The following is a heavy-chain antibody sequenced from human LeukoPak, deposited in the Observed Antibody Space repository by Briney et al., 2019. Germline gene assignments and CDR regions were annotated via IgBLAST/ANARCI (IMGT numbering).Heavy chain of an antibody. Sequence: PGGSLRLSCAASGFTFSSYSMNWVRQAPGKGLEWVSSISSSSSYIYYADSVKGRFTISRDNAKNSLYLQMNSLRAEDTAVYYCAREVSYCSSTSCYGIYYFDYWGQGTLVTVSS. CDR3: AREVSYCSSTSCYGIYYFDY. CDR2: ISSSSSYI. J-gene: IGHJ4*02. V-gene: IGHV3-21*01. CDR1: GFTFSSYS. D-gene: IGHD2-2*01.